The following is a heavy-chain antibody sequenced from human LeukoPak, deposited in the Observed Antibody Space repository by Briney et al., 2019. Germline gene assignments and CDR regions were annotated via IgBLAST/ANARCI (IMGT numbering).Heavy chain of an antibody. J-gene: IGHJ4*02. CDR1: GGTFSSYA. CDR3: ARDPSNSVGNRIYFDF. V-gene: IGHV1-69*01. D-gene: IGHD5/OR15-5a*01. CDR2: IIPIFGTA. Sequence: ASVKVSCKASGGTFSSYAISWVRQAPGQGLEWMGGIIPIFGTANYAQKFQGRVTITADESTRTAYMELRNLRSDDTAVYYCARDPSNSVGNRIYFDFWGQGTLVTVS.